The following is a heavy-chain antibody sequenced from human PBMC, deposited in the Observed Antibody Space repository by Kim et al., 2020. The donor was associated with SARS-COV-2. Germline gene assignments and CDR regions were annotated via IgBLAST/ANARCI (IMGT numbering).Heavy chain of an antibody. J-gene: IGHJ4*02. D-gene: IGHD3-10*02. Sequence: GGSLRLSCAASGFTFSSYAMSWVRQAPGKGLEWVSVIYSGGSSTYYADSVKGRFTISRDNSKNTLYLQMNSLRAEDTAVYYCAKLSTFAPYWGQGTLVTV. CDR2: IYSGGSST. CDR1: GFTFSSYA. V-gene: IGHV3-23*03. CDR3: AKLSTFAPY.